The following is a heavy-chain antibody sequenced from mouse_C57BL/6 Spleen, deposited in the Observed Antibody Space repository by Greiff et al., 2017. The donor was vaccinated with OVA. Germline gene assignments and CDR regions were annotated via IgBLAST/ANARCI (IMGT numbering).Heavy chain of an antibody. D-gene: IGHD1-1*01. CDR1: GYTFTSYW. CDR2: INPSNGGT. CDR3: ARSLYGSSSWFAY. V-gene: IGHV1-53*01. Sequence: VQLQQSGTELVKPGASVKLSCKASGYTFTSYWMHWVKQRPGQGLEWIGNINPSNGGTNYNEKFKSKATLTVVKSSSTAYMQLSSLTSEDSAVYYCARSLYGSSSWFAYWGQGTLVTVSA. J-gene: IGHJ3*01.